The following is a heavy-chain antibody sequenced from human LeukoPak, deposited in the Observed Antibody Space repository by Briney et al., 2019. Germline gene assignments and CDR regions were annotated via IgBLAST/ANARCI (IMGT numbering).Heavy chain of an antibody. D-gene: IGHD3-10*01. CDR3: ARRPLYYYGSGSYSSFDY. CDR2: IYYSGST. CDR1: GGSISSYY. Sequence: SSETLSLTCTVSGGSISSYYWSWIRQPPGKGLEWIGYIYYSGSTNYNPSLKSRVTISVDTSKNQFSLKLSSVTAADTAVYYCARRPLYYYGSGSYSSFDYWGQGILVTVSS. V-gene: IGHV4-59*12. J-gene: IGHJ4*02.